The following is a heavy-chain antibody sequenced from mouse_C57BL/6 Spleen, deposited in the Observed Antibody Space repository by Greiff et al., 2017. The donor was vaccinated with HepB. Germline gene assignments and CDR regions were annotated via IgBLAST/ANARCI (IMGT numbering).Heavy chain of an antibody. CDR1: GFNIKDDY. CDR3: TTSPY. CDR2: IDPENGDT. Sequence: EVQRVESGAELVRPGASVKLSCTASGFNIKDDYMHWVKQRPEQGLEWIGWIDPENGDTEYASKFQGKATITADTSSNTAYLQLSSLTSEDTAVYYCTTSPYWGQGTLVTVSA. J-gene: IGHJ3*01. V-gene: IGHV14-4*01.